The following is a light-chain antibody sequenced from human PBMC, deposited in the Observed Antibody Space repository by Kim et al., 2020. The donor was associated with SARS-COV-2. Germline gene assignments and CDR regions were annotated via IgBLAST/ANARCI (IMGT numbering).Light chain of an antibody. CDR3: GTWDNNLSSGV. Sequence: GQMVTISCSGSNSNIGLNFVSWYQQFPGTAPKLLIYDNNKRPSGIPDRFSGSKSGTSATLAISGVQTGDEADYYCGTWDNNLSSGVFGTGTKVTVL. V-gene: IGLV1-51*01. CDR1: NSNIGLNF. CDR2: DNN. J-gene: IGLJ1*01.